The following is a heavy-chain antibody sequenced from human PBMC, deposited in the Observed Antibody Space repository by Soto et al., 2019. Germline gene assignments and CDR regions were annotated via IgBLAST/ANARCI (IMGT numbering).Heavy chain of an antibody. J-gene: IGHJ6*02. V-gene: IGHV3-23*04. D-gene: IGHD3-3*01. Sequence: DEQLVESGGGSLQPGGSLRLSCAASGFSFRNYAMTWVRQSPGKGLEWVSLISSGGGSTNYADPVKGRFTISRDNSQNMLYLQMTGLRGEDTALYYCAKLKGGLGRFYGMDAWGQGTMVIVSS. CDR1: GFSFRNYA. CDR3: AKLKGGLGRFYGMDA. CDR2: ISSGGGST.